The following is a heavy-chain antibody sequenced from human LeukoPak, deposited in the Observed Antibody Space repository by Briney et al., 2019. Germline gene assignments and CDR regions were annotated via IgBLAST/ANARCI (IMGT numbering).Heavy chain of an antibody. J-gene: IGHJ4*02. D-gene: IGHD3-16*01. CDR2: INPNSGGT. CDR3: ARDLMHLVDY. Sequence: EWMGWINPNSGGTNYAQKFQGRVTMTRDTSISTAYMELSRLRSDDTAVYYCARDLMHLVDYWGQGTLVTVSS. V-gene: IGHV1-2*02.